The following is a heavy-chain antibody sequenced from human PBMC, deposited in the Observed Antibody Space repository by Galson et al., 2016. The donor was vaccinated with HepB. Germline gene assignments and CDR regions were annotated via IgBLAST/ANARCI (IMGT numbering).Heavy chain of an antibody. CDR1: GFSFSGNG. V-gene: IGHV3-33*06. CDR2: IWYGGSYK. D-gene: IGHD6-19*01. J-gene: IGHJ4*02. CDR3: AKESAPFSSGWHYFDY. Sequence: SLRLSCAASGFSFSGNGMHWVRQAPGKGLEWVAVIWYGGSYKYYADSVKGRFTISRDNSKNTLYLQMNSLRPEDTAVYYCAKESAPFSSGWHYFDYWGQGTLVTVSS.